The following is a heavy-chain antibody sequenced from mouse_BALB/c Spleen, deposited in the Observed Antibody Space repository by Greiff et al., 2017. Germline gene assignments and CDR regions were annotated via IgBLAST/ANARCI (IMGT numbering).Heavy chain of an antibody. CDR2: IRLKSNNYAT. CDR1: GFTFSNYW. CDR3: TRHTMITAYYFDY. J-gene: IGHJ2*01. Sequence: EVQLQESGGGLVQPGGSMKLSCVASGFTFSNYWMNWVRQSPEKGLEWVAEIRLKSNNYATHYAESVKGRFTISRDDSKSSVYLQMNNLRAEDTGIYYCTRHTMITAYYFDYWGQGTTLTVSA. V-gene: IGHV6-6*02. D-gene: IGHD2-4*01.